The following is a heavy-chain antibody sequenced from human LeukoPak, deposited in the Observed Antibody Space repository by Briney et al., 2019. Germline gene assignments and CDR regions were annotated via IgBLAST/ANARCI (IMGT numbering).Heavy chain of an antibody. CDR3: AAYDSSGYLGKYFQH. D-gene: IGHD3-22*01. V-gene: IGHV3-74*03. CDR1: GFTLSNYW. J-gene: IGHJ1*01. Sequence: GGSLRLSRAASGFTLSNYWMHWVRQAPGKGLVWVSRINRDGSTTTYADSVKGRFTISRDNAKNTLYLQMNSLRAEDTAVYYCAAYDSSGYLGKYFQHWGQGTLVTVSS. CDR2: INRDGSTT.